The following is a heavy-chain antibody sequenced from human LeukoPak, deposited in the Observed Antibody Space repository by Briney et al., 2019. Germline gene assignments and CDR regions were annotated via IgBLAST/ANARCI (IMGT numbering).Heavy chain of an antibody. J-gene: IGHJ1*01. Sequence: SVKVSCKASGGTFSSYAISWVRQAPGQGLEWMGGIIPIFGTANYAQKFQGRVTITTDESTSTDYMELSSLRSEDTAVYYCARSSSSYASLFQHWGQGTLVTVSS. D-gene: IGHD6-13*01. CDR3: ARSSSSYASLFQH. CDR1: GGTFSSYA. CDR2: IIPIFGTA. V-gene: IGHV1-69*05.